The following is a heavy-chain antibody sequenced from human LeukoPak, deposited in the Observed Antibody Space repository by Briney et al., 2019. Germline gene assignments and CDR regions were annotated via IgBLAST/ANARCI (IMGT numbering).Heavy chain of an antibody. Sequence: SVKVSCKASGYTFTDYYMNWVRRAPGQGLEWMGGIIPIFGTANYAQKFQGRVTITADESTSTAYMELSSLRSEDTAVYYCAREEVTGYCSGGSCLDYWGQGTLVTVSS. CDR1: GYTFTDYY. CDR3: AREEVTGYCSGGSCLDY. CDR2: IIPIFGTA. J-gene: IGHJ4*02. D-gene: IGHD2-15*01. V-gene: IGHV1-69*13.